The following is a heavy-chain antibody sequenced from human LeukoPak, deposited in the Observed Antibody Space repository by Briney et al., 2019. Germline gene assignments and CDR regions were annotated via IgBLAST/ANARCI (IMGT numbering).Heavy chain of an antibody. Sequence: GRSLRLSCAASGFTFSSYGMHWVRQAPGKGLEWGAVISYDGSNKYYADSVKGRFTISRDNSKNTLYLQMNSLRAEDTAVYYCAKDGVPVDYVWGSYRSLTQGYGMDVWGQGTTVTVSS. CDR2: ISYDGSNK. J-gene: IGHJ6*02. CDR1: GFTFSSYG. D-gene: IGHD3-16*02. V-gene: IGHV3-30*18. CDR3: AKDGVPVDYVWGSYRSLTQGYGMDV.